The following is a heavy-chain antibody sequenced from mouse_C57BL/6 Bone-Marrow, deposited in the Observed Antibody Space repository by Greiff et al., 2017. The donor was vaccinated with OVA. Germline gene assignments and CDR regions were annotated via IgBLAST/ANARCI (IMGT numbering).Heavy chain of an antibody. CDR3: ARMDVHYAMDY. CDR2: ILPSIGRT. Sequence: QVQLKQSGSELRSPGSSVKLSCKDFDSEVFPIAYMSWVRQKPEHGFEWIGGILPSIGRTIYGEKFEDKATFDADTQSNTAYLELNSLTSEDSAIYYCARMDVHYAMDYWGQGTSVTVSS. V-gene: IGHV15-2*01. J-gene: IGHJ4*01. CDR1: DSEVFPIAY.